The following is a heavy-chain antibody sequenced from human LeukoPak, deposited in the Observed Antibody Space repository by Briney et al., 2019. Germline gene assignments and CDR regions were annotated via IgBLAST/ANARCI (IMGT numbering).Heavy chain of an antibody. D-gene: IGHD2-2*01. V-gene: IGHV4-34*01. CDR1: GGSFSGYY. Sequence: SETLSLTCAVYGGSFSGYYWSWIRQPPGKGLEWIGEINHSGSTNHNPSLKSRVTISVDTSKNQFSLKLSSVTAADTAVYYCARGPLGYCSSTSSAPPACGGFDPWGQGTLVTVSS. CDR3: ARGPLGYCSSTSSAPPACGGFDP. CDR2: INHSGST. J-gene: IGHJ5*02.